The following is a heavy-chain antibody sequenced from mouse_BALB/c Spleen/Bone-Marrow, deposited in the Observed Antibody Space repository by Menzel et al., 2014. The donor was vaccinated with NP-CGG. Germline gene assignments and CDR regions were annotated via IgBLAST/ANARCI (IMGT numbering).Heavy chain of an antibody. J-gene: IGHJ2*01. V-gene: IGHV1S81*02. D-gene: IGHD2-1*01. CDR3: TRWYYGNYFDY. Sequence: QVQLQQSGAELVKPGASVKLSCKASGYTFTSYYMYWVKQRPGQGLEWIGEINPSNGGTNFNEKFKSKATLTVDKSSSTAYMQLSSLTSEDSAVYYCTRWYYGNYFDYWGQGTTLTASS. CDR2: INPSNGGT. CDR1: GYTFTSYY.